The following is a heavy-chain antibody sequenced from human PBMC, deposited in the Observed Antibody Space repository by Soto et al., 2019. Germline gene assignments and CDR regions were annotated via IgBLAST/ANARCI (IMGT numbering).Heavy chain of an antibody. CDR3: ESDNYYGGSGYPLKL. Sequence: QVQLIQSGVEVRTPGASVKVSCQASGYHFSTYYMHWVRQAPGQGLEWMAIINPSGGRTVSAQKFQDRITITRETSTETVYMELGSLPSDGTAVYYCESDNYYGGSGYPLKLWGHGTLVTVSS. D-gene: IGHD3-22*01. V-gene: IGHV1-46*01. CDR1: GYHFSTYY. CDR2: INPSGGRT. J-gene: IGHJ4*01.